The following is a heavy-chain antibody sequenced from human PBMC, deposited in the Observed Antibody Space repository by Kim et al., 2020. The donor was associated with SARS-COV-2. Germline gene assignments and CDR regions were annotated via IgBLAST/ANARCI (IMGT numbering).Heavy chain of an antibody. J-gene: IGHJ5*02. V-gene: IGHV4-39*01. Sequence: SETLSLTCTVSGGSISSSSYYWGWIRQPPGKGLEWIGSIYYSGSTYYNPSLKSRVTISVDTSKNQFSLKLSSVTAADTAVYYCARVAGGGVLHSGFDPWG. CDR1: GGSISSSSYY. CDR2: IYYSGST. D-gene: IGHD3-16*01. CDR3: ARVAGGGVLHSGFDP.